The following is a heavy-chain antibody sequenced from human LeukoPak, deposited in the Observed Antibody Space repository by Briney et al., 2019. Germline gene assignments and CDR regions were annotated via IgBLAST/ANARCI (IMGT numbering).Heavy chain of an antibody. CDR2: IYTSGST. J-gene: IGHJ6*03. CDR3: ARSGAARPWSYYMDV. V-gene: IGHV4-4*07. D-gene: IGHD6-6*01. Sequence: SETLSLTCTVSGGSISSYYWSWIRQPAGKGLEWIGRIYTSGSTNYNPSLKSRVTMSVDTSKNHFSLKLSSVTAADTAVYYCARSGAARPWSYYMDVWGKGTTVTVSS. CDR1: GGSISSYY.